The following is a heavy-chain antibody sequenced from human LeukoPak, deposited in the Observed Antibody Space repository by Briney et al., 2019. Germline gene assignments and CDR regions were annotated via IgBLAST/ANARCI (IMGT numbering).Heavy chain of an antibody. D-gene: IGHD3-10*01. CDR1: GFTFSSYD. J-gene: IGHJ6*03. Sequence: PGGSLRLSCAASGFTFSSYDMNWVRQAPGKGPEWVSYISSRGTTMYYADSVKGRFTISRDNAKKSLDLQMNSLRAEDTAVYYCARRAPLGRGTAPARRPDYYYMDVWGKGTTVTISS. CDR2: ISSRGTTM. V-gene: IGHV3-48*01. CDR3: ARRAPLGRGTAPARRPDYYYMDV.